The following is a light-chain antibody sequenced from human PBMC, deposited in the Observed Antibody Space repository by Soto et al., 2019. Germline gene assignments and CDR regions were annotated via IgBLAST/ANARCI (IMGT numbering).Light chain of an antibody. CDR2: KAS. J-gene: IGKJ1*01. CDR1: QTISSW. Sequence: DIQMTHSPSTLSGSVGDRVTITCRASQTISSWLAWYQQKPGKAPKLLIYKASTLKSGVPSRFSGSGSGTEFTLTISSLQPEDFATYYCQQYGTYLWTFGQGTKVDIK. V-gene: IGKV1-5*03. CDR3: QQYGTYLWT.